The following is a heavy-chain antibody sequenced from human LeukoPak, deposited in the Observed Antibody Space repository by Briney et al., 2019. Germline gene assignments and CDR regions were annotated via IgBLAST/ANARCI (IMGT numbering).Heavy chain of an antibody. CDR2: ISYSGST. CDR1: GGSISSYY. CDR3: ARGGTAGTNLNWFDP. J-gene: IGHJ5*02. Sequence: PSETLSLTCTVSGGSISSYYWSWIRQPPGKGLGWIGYISYSGSTNFNPSLKSRVTISVDTSKNQFSLKLSSVTAADTAVYYCARGGTAGTNLNWFDPWGQGTLVTVSS. V-gene: IGHV4-59*01. D-gene: IGHD1-1*01.